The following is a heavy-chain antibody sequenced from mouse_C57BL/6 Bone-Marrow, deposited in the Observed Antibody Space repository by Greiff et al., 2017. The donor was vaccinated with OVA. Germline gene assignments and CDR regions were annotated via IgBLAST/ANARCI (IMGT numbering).Heavy chain of an antibody. CDR2: IYPGSGST. CDR1: GYTFTSYW. CDR3: ARSPSTVPAMDY. V-gene: IGHV1-55*01. Sequence: QVQLKESGAELVKPGASVKMSCKASGYTFTSYWITWVKQRPGQGLEWIGDIYPGSGSTNYNEKFKSKATLTVDTSSSTAYMQLSSLTSEDSAVYYCARSPSTVPAMDYWGQGTSVTVSS. J-gene: IGHJ4*01. D-gene: IGHD1-1*01.